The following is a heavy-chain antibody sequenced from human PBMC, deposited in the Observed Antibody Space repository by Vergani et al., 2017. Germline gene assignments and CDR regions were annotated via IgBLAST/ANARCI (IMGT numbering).Heavy chain of an antibody. CDR2: ININSGAT. CDR3: ARLASVVVPAARPLDL. J-gene: IGHJ4*02. V-gene: IGHV1-2*02. CDR1: GYTFTAYY. D-gene: IGHD2-2*01. Sequence: QVQLVQSGAEVGKPGASVKISCKASGYTFTAYYIHWVRQAPEQGLEWVGWININSGATKVAQKFQGRITMGTDTSISTGYMELSSLRSDDTAVYYCARLASVVVPAARPLDLWGQGTLITVSS.